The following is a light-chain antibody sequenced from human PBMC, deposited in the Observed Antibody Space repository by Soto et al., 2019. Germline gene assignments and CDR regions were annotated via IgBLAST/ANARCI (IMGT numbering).Light chain of an antibody. CDR3: SSYTSTSTLFV. J-gene: IGLJ1*01. Sequence: QSVLTQPASVSGSPGQSITISCTGTSSDVGGYNYVSWYQQHPGKALKLMIYDVSNRPSGVSNRFSGSKSGNTASLTISGLQAEDEADYYCSSYTSTSTLFVFGTGTQLTVL. CDR1: SSDVGGYNY. CDR2: DVS. V-gene: IGLV2-14*03.